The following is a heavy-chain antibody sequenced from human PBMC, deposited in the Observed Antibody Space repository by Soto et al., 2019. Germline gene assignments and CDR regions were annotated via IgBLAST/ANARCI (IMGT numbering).Heavy chain of an antibody. CDR1: GFTVSSNY. Sequence: EVQLVESGGGLIQPGGSLRLSCAASGFTVSSNYMSWVRQAPGKGLEWVSIIYSGDTTYYADSMKGRFTISRDHSKNTLYLQMNSLRAEDTAVYYRARDLRTLYGMDVWGQGTTVTVSS. V-gene: IGHV3-53*01. CDR3: ARDLRTLYGMDV. J-gene: IGHJ6*02. CDR2: IYSGDTT.